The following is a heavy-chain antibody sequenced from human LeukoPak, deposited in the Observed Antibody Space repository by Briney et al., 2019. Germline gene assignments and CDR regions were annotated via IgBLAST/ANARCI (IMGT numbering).Heavy chain of an antibody. J-gene: IGHJ6*03. D-gene: IGHD1-26*01. CDR2: ISYDGSNK. V-gene: IGHV3-30*18. Sequence: GGSLRLSCAASGFTFSSYGMHWVRQAPGKGLEWVAIISYDGSNKYYADSVKGRFTISRDNSKNTLYLQMNSLRAEDTAVYYSAKDSKIVGATFRSYHYMDVWGKGTAVTVSS. CDR1: GFTFSSYG. CDR3: AKDSKIVGATFRSYHYMDV.